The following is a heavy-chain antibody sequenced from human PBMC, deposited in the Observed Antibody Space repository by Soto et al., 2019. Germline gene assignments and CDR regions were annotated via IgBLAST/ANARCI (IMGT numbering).Heavy chain of an antibody. CDR2: ISGSGGST. D-gene: IGHD3-10*01. CDR1: GFTFSSYA. V-gene: IGHV3-23*01. Sequence: EVQLLESGGGLVQPGGSLRLSCVASGFTFSSYAMSWVRQAPGKGLEWVSAISGSGGSTYYADSVKGRFTISRDNSKNTLYLQMNSLRAEDTAVYYCAKQSWEGSGSYTLGGGMDVWGQGTTVTVSS. CDR3: AKQSWEGSGSYTLGGGMDV. J-gene: IGHJ6*02.